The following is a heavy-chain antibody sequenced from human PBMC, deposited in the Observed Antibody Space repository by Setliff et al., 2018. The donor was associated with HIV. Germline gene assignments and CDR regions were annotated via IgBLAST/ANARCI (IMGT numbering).Heavy chain of an antibody. CDR2: INPSGGST. CDR3: ARGSDSGSYSYYYGMDV. Sequence: ASVKVSCKSSGYTFSSYYMHWARQAPGQGLEWMRIINPSGGSTAYPQKFQGRVTMTRDTSTSTAYMELNSLRSEDTAVYYCARGSDSGSYSYYYGMDVWGQGTTVTVSS. V-gene: IGHV1-46*01. D-gene: IGHD3-10*01. CDR1: GYTFSSYY. J-gene: IGHJ6*02.